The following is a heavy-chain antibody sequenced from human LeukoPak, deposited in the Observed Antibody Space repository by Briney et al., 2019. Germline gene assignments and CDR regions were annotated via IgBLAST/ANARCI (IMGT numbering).Heavy chain of an antibody. CDR2: IYYSGST. Sequence: SETLSLTCTVSGGSISSYYWSWIRQPPGKGLEWIGYIYYSGSTNYNPSLKSRVTISVDTSKNQFSLKLSSVTAADTAVYYCARHAELLWFGELGLGAFDIWGQGTMVTVSS. V-gene: IGHV4-59*08. CDR3: ARHAELLWFGELGLGAFDI. D-gene: IGHD3-10*01. J-gene: IGHJ3*02. CDR1: GGSISSYY.